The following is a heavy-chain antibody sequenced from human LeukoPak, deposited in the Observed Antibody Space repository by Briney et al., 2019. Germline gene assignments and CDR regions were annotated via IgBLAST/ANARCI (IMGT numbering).Heavy chain of an antibody. Sequence: GGSLRLSCAASGFSFGSSWMDWVRQAPGKGLEWVSSISSSSSYIYYADSVKGRFTISRDNAKNSLYLQMNSLRAEDTAVYYCARDREYDFWSGYYGDYGMDVWGQGTTVTVSS. CDR1: GFSFGSSW. CDR2: ISSSSSYI. CDR3: ARDREYDFWSGYYGDYGMDV. V-gene: IGHV3-21*01. J-gene: IGHJ6*02. D-gene: IGHD3-3*01.